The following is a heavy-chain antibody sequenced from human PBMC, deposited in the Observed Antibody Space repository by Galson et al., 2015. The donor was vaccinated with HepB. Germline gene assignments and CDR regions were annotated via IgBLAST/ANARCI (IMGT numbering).Heavy chain of an antibody. D-gene: IGHD3-10*01. CDR2: IYPGDSDT. J-gene: IGHJ6*02. V-gene: IGHV5-51*01. CDR1: GYSFTSYW. CDR3: ARQGLLWFGELSLNYGMDV. Sequence: QSGAEVKKPGESLRISCKGSGYSFTSYWIGWVRQMPGKGLEWMGIIYPGDSDTRYSPSFQGQVTISADKSISTAYLQWSSLKASDTAMYYCARQGLLWFGELSLNYGMDVWGQGTTVTVSS.